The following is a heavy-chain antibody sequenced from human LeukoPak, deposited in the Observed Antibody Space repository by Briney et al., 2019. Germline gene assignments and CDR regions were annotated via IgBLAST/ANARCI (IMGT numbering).Heavy chain of an antibody. Sequence: PGGSLRLSCAASGFTVSSNYMNWVRQAPGNGLEWVSVIYSGGSTYYADSVKGRFTISRDNSKSTLYLQMNSLRAEDTAVYYCARGYCSTTSCYNVYGMDVWGQGTTVTVSS. V-gene: IGHV3-53*01. CDR3: ARGYCSTTSCYNVYGMDV. J-gene: IGHJ6*02. CDR1: GFTVSSNY. CDR2: IYSGGST. D-gene: IGHD2-2*02.